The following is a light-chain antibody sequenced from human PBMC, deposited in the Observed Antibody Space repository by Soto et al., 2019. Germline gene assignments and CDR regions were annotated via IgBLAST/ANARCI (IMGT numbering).Light chain of an antibody. CDR1: SSDVGGYNY. V-gene: IGLV2-14*03. Sequence: QSVLTQPASVSGSPGQSITISCTGTSSDVGGYNYVSWYQQNPGKTPKLMIYDVTNRPSGVSNRYAGSKSGNTASLTISGLQADDEADYFCSSDASSTTWVFGGRTKRTVL. CDR3: SSDASSTTWV. J-gene: IGLJ3*02. CDR2: DVT.